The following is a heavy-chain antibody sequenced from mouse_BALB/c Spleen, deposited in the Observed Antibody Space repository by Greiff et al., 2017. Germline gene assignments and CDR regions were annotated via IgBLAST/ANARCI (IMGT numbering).Heavy chain of an antibody. Sequence: VQLQESGAELVRPGVSVKISCKGSGYTFTDYAMHWVKQSHAKSLEWIGVISTYYGDASYNQKFKGKATMTVDKSSSTAYMELARLTSEDSAIYYCARDGDGNSWFAYWGQGTLVTVSA. CDR1: GYTFTDYA. CDR2: ISTYYGDA. J-gene: IGHJ3*01. D-gene: IGHD2-1*01. V-gene: IGHV1S137*01. CDR3: ARDGDGNSWFAY.